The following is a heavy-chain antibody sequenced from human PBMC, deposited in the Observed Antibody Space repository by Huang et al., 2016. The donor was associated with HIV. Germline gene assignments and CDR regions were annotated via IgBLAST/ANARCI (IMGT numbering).Heavy chain of an antibody. Sequence: QVQLQESGPGLVKPSQTLSLTCTVSGGSISSGSYYWSWIRQPAGKGLEWIGHIYNSGSTNYKPSLKSRVTISVDTSKNQCSRKLSSVTAADTAVYYGARDDGFAFFDLWGRGTLVTVSS. CDR2: IYNSGST. V-gene: IGHV4-61*09. J-gene: IGHJ2*01. D-gene: IGHD3-3*01. CDR1: GGSISSGSYY. CDR3: ARDDGFAFFDL.